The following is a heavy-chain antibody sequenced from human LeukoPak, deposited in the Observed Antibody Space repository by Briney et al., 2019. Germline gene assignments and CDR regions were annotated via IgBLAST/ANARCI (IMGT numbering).Heavy chain of an antibody. V-gene: IGHV3-15*07. J-gene: IGHJ4*02. CDR1: GFTFSNAW. CDR3: TTYDSSGYYASYYFDY. D-gene: IGHD3-22*01. Sequence: SGGSLRLSCAASGFTFSNAWMNWVRQAPGKGLEWVGRIKNKTDGGTTDYAAPVKGRFTISRDDSKNTLYLQMNSLKTEDTAVYYCTTYDSSGYYASYYFDYWGQGTLVTVSS. CDR2: IKNKTDGGTT.